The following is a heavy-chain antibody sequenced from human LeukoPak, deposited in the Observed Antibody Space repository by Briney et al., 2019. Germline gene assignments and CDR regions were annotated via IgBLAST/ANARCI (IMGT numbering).Heavy chain of an antibody. CDR3: AVGRSSWYPDY. CDR1: GGSISSYY. D-gene: IGHD6-13*01. J-gene: IGHJ4*02. Sequence: SETLSLTCTVSGGSISSYYWSWIRQPPGKGLEWIGYIYYSGSTNYNASLKSRVTISVDTSKNQFSLKLSSVTAADTAVYYCAVGRSSWYPDYWGQGTLVTVSS. V-gene: IGHV4-59*08. CDR2: IYYSGST.